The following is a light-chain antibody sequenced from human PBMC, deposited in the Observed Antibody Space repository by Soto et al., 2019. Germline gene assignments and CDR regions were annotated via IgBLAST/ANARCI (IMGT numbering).Light chain of an antibody. V-gene: IGKV1-5*03. Sequence: DIQMTQSPSTLSGPVGDRVTITCRASQTISSWLAWYQQKPGKAPKLLIYKASTLKSGVPSRFSGSGSGTEFTLTIISLQPDDFATYYCQHYNSYSEAFGQGTKV. J-gene: IGKJ1*01. CDR3: QHYNSYSEA. CDR1: QTISSW. CDR2: KAS.